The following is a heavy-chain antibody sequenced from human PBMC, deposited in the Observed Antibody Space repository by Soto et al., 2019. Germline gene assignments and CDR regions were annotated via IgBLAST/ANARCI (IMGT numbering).Heavy chain of an antibody. CDR1: GGTFSSYA. CDR3: ARRSCNNSRWYEICPFDY. J-gene: IGHJ4*02. CDR2: IIPIFGTA. V-gene: IGHV1-69*13. D-gene: IGHD6-19*01. Sequence: EASVKVSCKASGGTFSSYAISWVRQAPGQGLEWMGGIIPIFGTANYAQKFQGRVTITADESTSTAYMELSSLRSEDTAVYYCARRSCNNSRWYEICPFDYWGQGTLVTVSS.